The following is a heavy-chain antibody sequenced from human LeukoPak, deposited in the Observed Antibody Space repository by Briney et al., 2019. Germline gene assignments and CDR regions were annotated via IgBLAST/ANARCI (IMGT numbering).Heavy chain of an antibody. CDR3: ARVMYSSGWSFDY. Sequence: GGSLRLSCAASGFTFSAYEMSWVRQAPGKGLEWVANIKQDGSEKYYVDSVKGRFTISRDNAKNSLYLQMNSLRAEDTAVYYCARVMYSSGWSFDYWGQGTLVTVSS. J-gene: IGHJ4*02. CDR1: GFTFSAYE. CDR2: IKQDGSEK. D-gene: IGHD6-19*01. V-gene: IGHV3-7*01.